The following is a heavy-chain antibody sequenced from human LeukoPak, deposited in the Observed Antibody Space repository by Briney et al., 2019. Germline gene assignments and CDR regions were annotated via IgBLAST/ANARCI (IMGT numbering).Heavy chain of an antibody. CDR2: ISGSGGST. CDR1: GFTFSDAW. V-gene: IGHV3-23*01. D-gene: IGHD5-18*01. CDR3: ARARSSYGYGDAFDI. Sequence: HPGGSLRLSCAASGFTFSDAWMNWVRQAPGKGLEWVSAISGSGGSTYYADSVKGRFTISRDNSKNTLYLQMNSLRAEDTAVYYCARARSSYGYGDAFDIWGQGTMVTVSS. J-gene: IGHJ3*02.